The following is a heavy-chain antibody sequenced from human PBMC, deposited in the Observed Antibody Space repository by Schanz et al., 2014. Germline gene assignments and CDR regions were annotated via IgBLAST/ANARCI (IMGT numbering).Heavy chain of an antibody. Sequence: QVQLVESGGGVVQPGRSLRLSCAAYGFTLSSYAMHWVRQAPGKGLEWVAVISYDGSNKYYADSVKGRFSISRDNAKNSLILQMNRLRAEDTALYYCAIIGVMVAVAGTRADYWGQGTLVTVSS. CDR1: GFTLSSYA. CDR3: AIIGVMVAVAGTRADY. D-gene: IGHD6-19*01. CDR2: ISYDGSNK. V-gene: IGHV3-30-3*01. J-gene: IGHJ4*02.